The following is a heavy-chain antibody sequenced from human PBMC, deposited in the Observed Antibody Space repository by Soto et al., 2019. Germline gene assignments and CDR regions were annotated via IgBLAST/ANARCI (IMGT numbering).Heavy chain of an antibody. CDR3: ARRYFDWLVPYDYYYMDV. CDR2: IWYDGSNK. J-gene: IGHJ6*03. Sequence: GGSLRLSCAASGFTFSSYGMHWVRQAPGKGLEWVAVIWYDGSNKYYADSVKGRFTISRDNSKNTLYLQMNSLRAEDTAVYYCARRYFDWLVPYDYYYMDVWGKGTTVTVSS. V-gene: IGHV3-33*01. D-gene: IGHD3-9*01. CDR1: GFTFSSYG.